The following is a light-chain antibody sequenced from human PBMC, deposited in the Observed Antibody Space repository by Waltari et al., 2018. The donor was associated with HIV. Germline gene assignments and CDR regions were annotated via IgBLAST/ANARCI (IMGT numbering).Light chain of an antibody. V-gene: IGLV7-46*01. CDR2: DAT. CDR1: TGTDTSDHH. CDR3: LLSFGSFRA. Sequence: QTVVTQEPSLTVSPGGTVTLTCGSTTGTDTSDHHPYGIQHKPGQAPKTLIYDATDKHSGTPARFSPSFLGGKVALTITAAQPDDEADYYGLLSFGSFRAFGGGTKLTVL. J-gene: IGLJ2*01.